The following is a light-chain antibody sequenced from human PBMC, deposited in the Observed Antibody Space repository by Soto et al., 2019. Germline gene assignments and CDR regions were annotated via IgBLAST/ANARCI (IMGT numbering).Light chain of an antibody. J-gene: IGKJ1*01. CDR1: QSISSW. CDR3: LQYSTFWT. Sequence: DIQMTQSPSTLSASVGDRVTITCRASQSISSWLAWYQQKPGKAPKLLIYKASSLKSGVPSRFSGSGSGTEFTLTISSLQPDDFATYYCLQYSTFWTFGQGTKVEIK. CDR2: KAS. V-gene: IGKV1-5*03.